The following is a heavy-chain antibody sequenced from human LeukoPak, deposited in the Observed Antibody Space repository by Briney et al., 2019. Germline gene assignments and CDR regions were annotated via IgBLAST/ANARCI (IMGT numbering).Heavy chain of an antibody. Sequence: GGSLRLSCAASGFTFSSYWMSWVRQAPGKGLEWVSAISGSGGSTYYADSVKGRFTISRDNSKNTLYLQMNSLRAEDTAVYYCAKLESDRYFDWLLRYFDYWGQGTLVTVSS. D-gene: IGHD3-9*01. CDR3: AKLESDRYFDWLLRYFDY. CDR1: GFTFSSYW. CDR2: ISGSGGST. V-gene: IGHV3-23*01. J-gene: IGHJ4*02.